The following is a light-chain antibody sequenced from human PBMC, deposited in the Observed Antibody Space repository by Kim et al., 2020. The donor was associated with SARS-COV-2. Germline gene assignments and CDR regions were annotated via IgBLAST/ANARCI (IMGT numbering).Light chain of an antibody. CDR3: QHYSRFPYT. CDR2: LAS. V-gene: IGKV1-5*03. CDR1: ESIGTW. J-gene: IGKJ2*01. Sequence: ASVGDGVTIPCRASESIGTWLAWYQQKPGRAPRLLIYLASTLENGVPSRFSGTGSGTEFSLSITSLQPDDFATYYCQHYSRFPYTFGQGTKVDIK.